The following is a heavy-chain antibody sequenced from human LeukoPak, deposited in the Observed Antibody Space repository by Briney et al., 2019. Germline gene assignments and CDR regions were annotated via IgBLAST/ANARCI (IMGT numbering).Heavy chain of an antibody. Sequence: SETLSLTFTVSGGSISSYYWSWIRQPPGKGLEWIGYIYYSGSTNYNPSLKSRVTISVDTSKNQFSLKLSSVTAADTAVYYCARESRITGAFDIWGQGTMVTVSS. D-gene: IGHD1-14*01. CDR1: GGSISSYY. CDR3: ARESRITGAFDI. V-gene: IGHV4-59*01. J-gene: IGHJ3*02. CDR2: IYYSGST.